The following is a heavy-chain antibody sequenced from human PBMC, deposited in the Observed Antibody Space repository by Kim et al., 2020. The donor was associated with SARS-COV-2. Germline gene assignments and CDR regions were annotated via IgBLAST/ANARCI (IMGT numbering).Heavy chain of an antibody. D-gene: IGHD6-6*01. V-gene: IGHV3-48*02. CDR1: GFTFSSYS. CDR3: ASGRWGIAARPVDY. CDR2: ISSSSSTI. Sequence: GGSLRLSCAASGFTFSSYSMNWVRQAPGKGLEWVSYISSSSSTIYYADSVKGRFTISRDNAKNSLYLQMNSLRDEDTAVYYCASGRWGIAARPVDYWGQGTLVTVSS. J-gene: IGHJ4*02.